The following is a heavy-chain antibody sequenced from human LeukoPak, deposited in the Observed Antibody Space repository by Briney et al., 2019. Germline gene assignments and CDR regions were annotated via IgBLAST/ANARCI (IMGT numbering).Heavy chain of an antibody. CDR3: ARVAGPQGYFDY. V-gene: IGHV4-59*01. CDR2: IYYSGST. J-gene: IGHJ4*02. CDR1: GGSISSYY. Sequence: PSETLSLTCTVSGGSISSYYWSWIRQPPGKGLEWIGYIYYSGSTNYNPSLKSRVTISVDTSKNQFSLKLSSVTAADTAVYYCARVAGPQGYFDYWGQGTLVTVSS.